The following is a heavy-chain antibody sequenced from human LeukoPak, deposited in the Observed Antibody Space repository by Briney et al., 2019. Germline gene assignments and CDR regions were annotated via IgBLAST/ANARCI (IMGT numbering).Heavy chain of an antibody. V-gene: IGHV3-30-3*01. Sequence: PGGSLRLSCAASGFTFSSYAMHWVRQAPGKGLEWVAVISYDGSNKYYADPVKGRFTISRDNSKNTLYLQMNSLRAEDTAVYYCARDRLLWYDYYYYYGMDVRGQGTTVTVSS. D-gene: IGHD3-16*01. CDR1: GFTFSSYA. CDR2: ISYDGSNK. CDR3: ARDRLLWYDYYYYYGMDV. J-gene: IGHJ6*02.